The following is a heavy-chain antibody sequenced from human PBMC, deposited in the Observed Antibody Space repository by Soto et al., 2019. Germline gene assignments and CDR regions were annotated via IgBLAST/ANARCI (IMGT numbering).Heavy chain of an antibody. D-gene: IGHD5-12*01. CDR1: GYTFTGYY. Sequence: ASVKVSCKASGYTFTGYYMHCVRQAPGQGLEWMGWINPNSGGTNYAQKFQGWVTMTRDTSISTAYMELSRLRSDDTAVYYCARGRTTHVNIVATTPDFDYWGQGTLVTVSS. V-gene: IGHV1-2*04. J-gene: IGHJ4*02. CDR3: ARGRTTHVNIVATTPDFDY. CDR2: INPNSGGT.